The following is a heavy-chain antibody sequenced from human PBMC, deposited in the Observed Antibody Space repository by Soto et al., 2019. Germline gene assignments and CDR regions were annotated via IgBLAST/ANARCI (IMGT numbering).Heavy chain of an antibody. J-gene: IGHJ6*02. V-gene: IGHV4-59*01. Sequence: SETLSLTCTVSGGSISSYYWSWIRQPPGKGLEWIGYIYYSGSTNYNPSLKSRVTITVDTSKNQFSLKLSSVTAADTAVYYCARDTYYYGSGSYGMDVWGQGTTVTVSS. CDR1: GGSISSYY. D-gene: IGHD3-10*01. CDR3: ARDTYYYGSGSYGMDV. CDR2: IYYSGST.